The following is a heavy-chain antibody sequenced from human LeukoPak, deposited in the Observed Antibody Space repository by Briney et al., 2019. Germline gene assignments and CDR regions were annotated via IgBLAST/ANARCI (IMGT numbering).Heavy chain of an antibody. CDR1: GYTFTSYG. J-gene: IGHJ4*02. D-gene: IGHD2-21*02. V-gene: IGHV1-18*01. Sequence: ASVKVSCKASGYTFTSYGISWVRQAPGQGLEWMGWISAYNGNTNYAQKLQGRVTMTTDTSTSTAYMELRSLRSDDTAVYYCARDPPYCGGDCYEGSFDYWGQGTLVTVSS. CDR2: ISAYNGNT. CDR3: ARDPPYCGGDCYEGSFDY.